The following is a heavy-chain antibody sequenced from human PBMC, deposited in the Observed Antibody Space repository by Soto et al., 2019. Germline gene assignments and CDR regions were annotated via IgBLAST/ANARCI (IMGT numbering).Heavy chain of an antibody. D-gene: IGHD3-3*01. V-gene: IGHV1-69*13. Sequence: SVKVSCKASGCTFSSYAISWVRQAPGQGLEWMGGIIPIFGTANYAQKFQGRVTITADESTSTAYMELSSLRSEDTAVYYCAILALGVVKWFEPWGQGTLVSVS. CDR2: IIPIFGTA. CDR3: AILALGVVKWFEP. J-gene: IGHJ5*02. CDR1: GCTFSSYA.